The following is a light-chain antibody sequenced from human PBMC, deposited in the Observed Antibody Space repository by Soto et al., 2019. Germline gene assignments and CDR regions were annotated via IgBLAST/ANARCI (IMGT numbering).Light chain of an antibody. J-gene: IGKJ1*01. V-gene: IGKV1-39*01. CDR1: QSISSY. Sequence: DIQMTQSPSSLSASVGDRVTITCRASQSISSYLNWYQLKPGKAPKLLIYAASSLQSGVPSRFSGCGSGTDFTLTISSLQPEDFATYYCQQSYSTPWTFGQGTKVEIK. CDR2: AAS. CDR3: QQSYSTPWT.